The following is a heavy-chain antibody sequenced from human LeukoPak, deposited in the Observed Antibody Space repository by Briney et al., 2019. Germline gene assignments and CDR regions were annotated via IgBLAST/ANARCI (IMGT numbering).Heavy chain of an antibody. CDR2: ISSSSSTI. Sequence: GGSLRLSCAASGFTFSGYSMNWVRQAPGKGLEWVSYISSSSSTIYYADSVKGRFTISRDNAKNSLYLQMNSLRAEDTAVYYCARLDSSSWGMGDYWGQGTLVTVSS. CDR1: GFTFSGYS. J-gene: IGHJ4*02. CDR3: ARLDSSSWGMGDY. D-gene: IGHD6-6*01. V-gene: IGHV3-48*01.